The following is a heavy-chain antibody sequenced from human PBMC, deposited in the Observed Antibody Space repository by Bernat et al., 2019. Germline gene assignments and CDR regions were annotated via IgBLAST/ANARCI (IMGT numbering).Heavy chain of an antibody. Sequence: QLVESGGGQVKPGGSLRLSCAVSGFTFSDFTMNWVRQAPGKGLEWVSSISSSSSNIYYADSVKGRFTIFRDNAKNSLYLQMNSLRAEDMAVYYCARAGRICGVNCLPRWGQGTLVTVSS. CDR2: ISSSSSNI. D-gene: IGHD2-21*02. V-gene: IGHV3-21*02. J-gene: IGHJ1*01. CDR3: ARAGRICGVNCLPR. CDR1: GFTFSDFT.